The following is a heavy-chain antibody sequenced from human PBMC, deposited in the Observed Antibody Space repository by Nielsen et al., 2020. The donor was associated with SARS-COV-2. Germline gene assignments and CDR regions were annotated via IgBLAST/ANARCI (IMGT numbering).Heavy chain of an antibody. J-gene: IGHJ4*02. CDR2: ISWNSGSI. CDR3: ARSLYGDYGIDS. D-gene: IGHD4-17*01. Sequence: WIRQPPGKGLEWVSGISWNSGSIGYADSVKGRFTISRDNAKNSLYLQMNSLRAEDTALYYCARSLYGDYGIDSWGQGTLVTVSS. V-gene: IGHV3-9*01.